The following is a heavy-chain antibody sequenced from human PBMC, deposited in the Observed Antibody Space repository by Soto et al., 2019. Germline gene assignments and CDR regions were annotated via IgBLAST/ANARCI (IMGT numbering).Heavy chain of an antibody. D-gene: IGHD2-15*01. J-gene: IGHJ6*02. CDR3: VRHGVSGGNCCYGMDV. CDR2: IYPGDSDT. Sequence: EVQLVQSGAEVKKPGESLKISCEGSGYSFTNHWIAWVRQKPGKGLEWMGMIYPGDSDTRYSPSFQAQVTISAAKSISSAYLQWSSLKASDIAMDYCVRHGVSGGNCCYGMDVWGQGTTVTVSS. V-gene: IGHV5-51*01. CDR1: GYSFTNHW.